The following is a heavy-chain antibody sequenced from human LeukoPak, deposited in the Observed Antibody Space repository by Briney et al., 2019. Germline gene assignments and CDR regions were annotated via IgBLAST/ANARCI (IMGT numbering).Heavy chain of an antibody. Sequence: ASVKVSCKASGYTFTSYDINWVRQATGQGLEWMGWMDPNSGNTGYAQKFQGRVTITRNTSISTAYMELSSLRSEDTAVYYCARASGQYYFDYWGQGTLVTVSS. V-gene: IGHV1-8*03. D-gene: IGHD5-12*01. CDR1: GYTFTSYD. J-gene: IGHJ4*02. CDR2: MDPNSGNT. CDR3: ARASGQYYFDY.